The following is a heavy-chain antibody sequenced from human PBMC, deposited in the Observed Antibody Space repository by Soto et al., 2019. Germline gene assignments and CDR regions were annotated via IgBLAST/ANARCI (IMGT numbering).Heavy chain of an antibody. J-gene: IGHJ4*02. CDR1: GFTFSSYA. CDR2: ISGDGDST. V-gene: IGHV3-23*01. D-gene: IGHD3-9*01. Sequence: GGSLRLSCAASGFTFSSYAMSWVRQAPGKGLEWVSAISGDGDSTYYVDSVKGRFTVSRDNSKNTMYLQMNSLRAEDTALYFCARDPSTGNADYWGQGTLVTVSS. CDR3: ARDPSTGNADY.